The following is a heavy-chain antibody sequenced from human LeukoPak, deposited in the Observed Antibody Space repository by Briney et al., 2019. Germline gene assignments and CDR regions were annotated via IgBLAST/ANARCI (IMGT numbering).Heavy chain of an antibody. CDR3: ARYCSSTSCYTAASQKNYFDY. D-gene: IGHD2-2*02. V-gene: IGHV4-39*01. CDR2: IYYSGST. Sequence: PSETLSLTCTVSGGSISSSSYYLGWIRQPPGKGLEWIVSIYYSGSTYYNPSLKSRVTISVDTSKNQFSLKLSSVTAADTAVYYCARYCSSTSCYTAASQKNYFDYWGQGTLVTVSS. CDR1: GGSISSSSYY. J-gene: IGHJ4*02.